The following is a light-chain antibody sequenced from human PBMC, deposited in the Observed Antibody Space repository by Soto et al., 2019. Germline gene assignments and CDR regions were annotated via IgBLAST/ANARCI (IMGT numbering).Light chain of an antibody. CDR3: SSYAGRETGV. J-gene: IGLJ1*01. Sequence: QSVLTQPASVSGSPGQSITISCTGTSSDVGAYNYVSWYQQHPGKAPKLMIYEVCRRPSGVSDRFSGSRSGNTASLTVSGLQPEDEADYYCSSYAGRETGVFGTGTKVTVL. V-gene: IGLV2-14*01. CDR1: SSDVGAYNY. CDR2: EVC.